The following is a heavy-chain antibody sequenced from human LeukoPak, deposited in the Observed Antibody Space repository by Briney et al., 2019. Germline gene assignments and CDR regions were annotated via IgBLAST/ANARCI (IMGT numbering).Heavy chain of an antibody. CDR3: AELGITMIGGV. CDR1: GFTFSSYS. D-gene: IGHD3-10*02. Sequence: GGSLRLSCAASGFTFSSYSMNWVRQAPGKGLQWVSSISSGSSYIYYADSVKGRFTISRDNAKNSLYLQMNSLRAEDTAVYYCAELGITMIGGVWGKGTTVTISS. J-gene: IGHJ6*04. CDR2: ISSGSSYI. V-gene: IGHV3-21*01.